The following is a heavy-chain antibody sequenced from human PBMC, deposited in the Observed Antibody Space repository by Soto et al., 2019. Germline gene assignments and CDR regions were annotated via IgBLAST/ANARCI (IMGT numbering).Heavy chain of an antibody. CDR3: AKLIDIVVVPAA. D-gene: IGHD2-2*01. CDR1: GFTFSSYG. CDR2: ISYDGSNK. Sequence: QVQLVESGGGVVQPGRSLRLSCAASGFTFSSYGMHWVRQAPGKGLEWVAVISYDGSNKYYADSVKGRFTISRDNSKNTLYLQMNSLRAEDTAVYYCAKLIDIVVVPAAWGQGTLVTVSS. J-gene: IGHJ5*02. V-gene: IGHV3-30*18.